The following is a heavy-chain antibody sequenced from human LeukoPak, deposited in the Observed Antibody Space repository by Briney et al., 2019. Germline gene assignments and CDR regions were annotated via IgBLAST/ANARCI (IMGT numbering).Heavy chain of an antibody. CDR2: FDPEDGET. V-gene: IGHV1-24*01. CDR3: ARGNDYISSAVVNWFDP. J-gene: IGHJ5*02. D-gene: IGHD4-11*01. Sequence: GASVKVSCKVSGYTLTELSMHWVRQAPGKGLEWMGGFDPEDGETIYAQKFQGRVTMTTDTSTSTAYMELRSLRSDDTAVYYCARGNDYISSAVVNWFDPWGQGTLVTVSS. CDR1: GYTLTELS.